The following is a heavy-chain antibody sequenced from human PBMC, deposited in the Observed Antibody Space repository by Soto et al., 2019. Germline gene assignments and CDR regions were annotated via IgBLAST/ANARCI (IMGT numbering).Heavy chain of an antibody. CDR1: GYAFSSYY. V-gene: IGHV1-46*03. CDR2: INPNGGRT. CDR3: ARDHDYNIPNCFFYGVDV. D-gene: IGHD4-4*01. J-gene: IGHJ6*01. Sequence: QVQLVQSGAEVKKSGASVKVSCKASGYAFSSYYMHWVRQAPGQGLEWMGLINPNGGRTTYAQKFQVRVTLTRGTTTSTVDMELSSLISEDTAVYFFARDHDYNIPNCFFYGVDVWGQGTTVTVVS.